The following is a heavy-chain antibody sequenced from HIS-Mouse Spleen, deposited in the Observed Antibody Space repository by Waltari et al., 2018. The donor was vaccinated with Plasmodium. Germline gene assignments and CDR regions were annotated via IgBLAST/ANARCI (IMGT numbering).Heavy chain of an antibody. J-gene: IGHJ4*02. Sequence: EVQLVESGGGLVQPGGSLRLSCAASGFTFSSYWMSWVRQGPGKGRELVANIRQDGSEKYYVDSVKGRFTISRDNAKNSLYLQMNSLRAEDTAVYYCARETGDFDYWGQGTLVTVSS. CDR2: IRQDGSEK. D-gene: IGHD7-27*01. CDR3: ARETGDFDY. V-gene: IGHV3-7*01. CDR1: GFTFSSYW.